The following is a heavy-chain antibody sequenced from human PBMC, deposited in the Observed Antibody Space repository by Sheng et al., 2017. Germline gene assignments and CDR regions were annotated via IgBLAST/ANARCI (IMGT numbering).Heavy chain of an antibody. V-gene: IGHV3-23*04. CDR1: GFSFNNYA. Sequence: EVQLVESGGGLVQPGGSLRLSCAASGFSFNNYAISWVRQAPGKGLEWVSGIGGSGGHTYYADSVQGRFTISRDNSKNTLYLQMSSLRADDTAVYYCAKGRIFGVVNPGLDSWGQGTLVTVSS. D-gene: IGHD3-3*01. J-gene: IGHJ4*02. CDR3: AKGRIFGVVNPGLDS. CDR2: IGGSGGHT.